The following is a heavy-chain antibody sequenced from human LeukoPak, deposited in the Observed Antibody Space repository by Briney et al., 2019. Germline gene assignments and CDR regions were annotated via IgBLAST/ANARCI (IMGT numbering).Heavy chain of an antibody. D-gene: IGHD4-17*01. CDR2: FDPEDDDT. CDR3: TTDTRDYGDY. CDR1: VYSLTHLS. Sequence: ASVTVSCKVSVYSLTHLSIHWVRQAPGKGLEWMGGFDPEDDDTIYAQKFQGRVSMTEDTSTDTAYMELSSLRSEDTAVYYCTTDTRDYGDYWGQGTLVTVSS. V-gene: IGHV1-24*01. J-gene: IGHJ4*02.